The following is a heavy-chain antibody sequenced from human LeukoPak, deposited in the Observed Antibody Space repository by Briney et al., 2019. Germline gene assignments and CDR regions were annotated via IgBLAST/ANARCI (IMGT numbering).Heavy chain of an antibody. CDR1: GFTFSSYG. CDR2: ISGSGGST. J-gene: IGHJ4*02. V-gene: IGHV3-23*01. Sequence: GGSLRLSCAASGFTFSSYGMSWVRQAPGKGLEWVSAISGSGGSTYYADSVKGRFTISRDNSKNTLYLQMNSLRAEDTAVYYCAKGSTYSSSWFFDYWGQGTLVTVSS. CDR3: AKGSTYSSSWFFDY. D-gene: IGHD6-13*01.